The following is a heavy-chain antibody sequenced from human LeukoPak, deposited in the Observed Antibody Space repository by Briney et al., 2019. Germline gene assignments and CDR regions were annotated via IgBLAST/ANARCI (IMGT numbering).Heavy chain of an antibody. D-gene: IGHD3-22*01. CDR1: GYTFTGYY. CDR3: ARDDYYDSSGYYQDDY. J-gene: IGHJ4*02. Sequence: ASVKVSCKASGYTFTGYYMHWVRLAPGQGLAWMGWINPNSGGTNYAQKFQGRVTMTRDTSISTAYMELSRLRSDDTAVYYCARDDYYDSSGYYQDDYWGQGTLVTVSS. CDR2: INPNSGGT. V-gene: IGHV1-2*02.